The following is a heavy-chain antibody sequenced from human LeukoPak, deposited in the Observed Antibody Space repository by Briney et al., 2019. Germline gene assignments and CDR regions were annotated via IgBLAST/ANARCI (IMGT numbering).Heavy chain of an antibody. V-gene: IGHV4-61*01. J-gene: IGHJ6*03. CDR2: IYYSGST. CDR3: ARRVSPYYCYMDV. D-gene: IGHD4-23*01. Sequence: SETLSLTCAVSGGSISSSNWWSWIRQPPGKGLEWIGYIYYSGSTNYNPSLKSRVTISVDTSKNQFSLKLSSVTAADTAVYYCARRVSPYYCYMDVWGKGTTVTISS. CDR1: GGSISSSNW.